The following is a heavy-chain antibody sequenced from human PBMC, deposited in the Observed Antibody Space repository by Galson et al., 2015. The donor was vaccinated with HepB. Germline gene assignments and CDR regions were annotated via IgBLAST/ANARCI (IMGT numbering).Heavy chain of an antibody. D-gene: IGHD3-16*02. CDR2: INPNSGGT. CDR3: ARGPSGCVWGSYRP. Sequence: SVKVSCKASGYTFTGYYMHWVRQAPGQGLEWMGWINPNSGGTNYAQKFQGRVTMTRDTSISTAYMELSRLRSDDTAVYYCARGPSGCVWGSYRPWGQGTLVTASS. CDR1: GYTFTGYY. V-gene: IGHV1-2*02. J-gene: IGHJ5*02.